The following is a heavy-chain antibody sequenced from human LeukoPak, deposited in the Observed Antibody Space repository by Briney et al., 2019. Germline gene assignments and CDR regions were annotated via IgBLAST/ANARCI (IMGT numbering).Heavy chain of an antibody. CDR2: ISDSGSTI. J-gene: IGHJ6*02. CDR3: ARGAVAARPRYYYYYGMDV. D-gene: IGHD6-6*01. V-gene: IGHV3-48*01. Sequence: GGSLRLSCAASGFTFGTYTMTWVRQAPGKGLEWVSYISDSGSTIYYADSVKGRFTISRDNSKNTLYLQMNSLRAEDTAVYYCARGAVAARPRYYYYYGMDVWGQGTTVTVSS. CDR1: GFTFGTYT.